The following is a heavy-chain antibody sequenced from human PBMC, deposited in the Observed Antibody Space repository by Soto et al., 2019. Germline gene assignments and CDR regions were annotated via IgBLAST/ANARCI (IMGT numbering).Heavy chain of an antibody. J-gene: IGHJ4*02. Sequence: EVQLLESGGGLVQPGGSLRLSCAASGFTFSSYAMSWVRQAPGKGLEWVSAISGSGGSTYYADSVKGRFTISRDNSKNTLYLQMNSLRAEDTAVYYCAHRITGYSSSWLDYWGQGTLLTVSS. D-gene: IGHD6-13*01. CDR2: ISGSGGST. CDR1: GFTFSSYA. V-gene: IGHV3-23*01. CDR3: AHRITGYSSSWLDY.